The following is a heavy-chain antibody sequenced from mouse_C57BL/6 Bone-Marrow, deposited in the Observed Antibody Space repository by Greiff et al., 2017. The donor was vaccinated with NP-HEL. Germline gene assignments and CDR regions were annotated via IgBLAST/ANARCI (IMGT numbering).Heavy chain of an antibody. Sequence: VQLQQSGADLVKPGASVKLSCKASGYTFTSYWMHWVKQRPGRGLEWIGRIDPNSGGTKFNEKFKTKATLTVDKPSSTADMQLSSLTSEDSAVYYCARYYYGSRGWYFDVWGTGTTVTVSS. D-gene: IGHD1-1*01. CDR1: GYTFTSYW. CDR3: ARYYYGSRGWYFDV. J-gene: IGHJ1*03. V-gene: IGHV1-72*01. CDR2: IDPNSGGT.